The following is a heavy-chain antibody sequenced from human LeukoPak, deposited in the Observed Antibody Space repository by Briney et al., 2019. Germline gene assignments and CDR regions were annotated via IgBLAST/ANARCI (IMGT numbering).Heavy chain of an antibody. D-gene: IGHD2/OR15-2a*01. CDR1: GFTFSSYS. J-gene: IGHJ4*02. Sequence: GGSLRLSCAASGFTFSSYSMNWVRQAPGKGLEWVSSISSSSSYIYYADSVKGRFTISRDNAKNSLYLQMNSLRAEDTAVYYCATYSTDDFDYWGQGTLVTVSS. CDR3: ATYSTDDFDY. V-gene: IGHV3-21*01. CDR2: ISSSSSYI.